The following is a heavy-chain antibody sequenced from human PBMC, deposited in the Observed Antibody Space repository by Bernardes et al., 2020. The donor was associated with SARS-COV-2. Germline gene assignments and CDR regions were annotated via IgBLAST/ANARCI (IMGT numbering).Heavy chain of an antibody. D-gene: IGHD3-10*01. J-gene: IGHJ4*02. V-gene: IGHV4-4*07. CDR3: ARTSMPPTTQGLGTYPCDY. CDR1: GSSIRSHY. Sequence: SETLSLTCSVSGSSIRSHYWSWIRQPAEKGLEWVGRIFARGGTSYNSSLKSRVTMSLDTSKNQFFLNLTAVTAADTAIYYCARTSMPPTTQGLGTYPCDYWGQGILVIVSA. CDR2: IFARGGT.